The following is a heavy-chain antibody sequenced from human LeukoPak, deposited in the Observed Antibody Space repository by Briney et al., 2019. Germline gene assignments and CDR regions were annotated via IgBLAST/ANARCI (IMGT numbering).Heavy chain of an antibody. D-gene: IGHD3-22*01. CDR1: GYTFTDYY. Sequence: ASVKVSCKASGYTFTDYYMHWVRQAPGQGLEWMGWITPNSGATKYAQKFRGRVSMTRDTSINTAYMELSRLRSDDTAIYYCARVSRFYYDSSGDFDYWDQGTLVTVSS. J-gene: IGHJ4*02. V-gene: IGHV1-2*02. CDR2: ITPNSGAT. CDR3: ARVSRFYYDSSGDFDY.